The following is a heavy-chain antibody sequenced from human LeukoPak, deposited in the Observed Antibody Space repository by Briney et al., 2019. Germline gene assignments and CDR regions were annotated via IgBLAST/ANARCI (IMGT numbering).Heavy chain of an antibody. CDR3: ARGGRSSGWAFDY. D-gene: IGHD6-19*01. CDR1: GGSISSYY. V-gene: IGHV4-59*01. J-gene: IGHJ4*02. Sequence: PSETLSLTCTVSGGSISSYYWSWIRQPPGKGLEWIGYIYYSGSTNYNPSLKSRVTISVDTSKNQFSLKLSPVTAADTAVYYCARGGRSSGWAFDYWGQGTLVTVSS. CDR2: IYYSGST.